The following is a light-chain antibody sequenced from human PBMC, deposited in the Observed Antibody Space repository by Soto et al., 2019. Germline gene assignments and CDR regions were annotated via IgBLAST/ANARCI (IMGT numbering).Light chain of an antibody. Sequence: DIVVTQSPDSLAVSLRERATMNCKSSRTLLYNPNNKNYLAWYQQKLGHPHKLXIYWASTRESGVPDRFSGSGSGTDLTLTLRSLQAEDVEVYYCRQYIHDLPAFGQGTKVDNK. CDR3: RQYIHDLPA. CDR2: WAS. J-gene: IGKJ1*01. CDR1: RTLLYNPNNKNY. V-gene: IGKV4-1*01.